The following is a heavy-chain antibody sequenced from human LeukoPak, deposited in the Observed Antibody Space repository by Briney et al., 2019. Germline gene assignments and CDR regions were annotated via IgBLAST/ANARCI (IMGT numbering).Heavy chain of an antibody. CDR1: GGSISSGAYC. D-gene: IGHD6-13*01. Sequence: SETLSLTCTVSGGSISSGAYCWSWIRQPPGEGLEWIEYIYDSGCTYYSPSLKSRVTISVDTSKNQFSLKLSSVTAADTAVYYYARDPLAAAGTGYYYYYGMDVWGQGTTVTVSS. CDR3: ARDPLAAAGTGYYYYYGMDV. V-gene: IGHV4-30-4*01. CDR2: IYDSGCT. J-gene: IGHJ6*02.